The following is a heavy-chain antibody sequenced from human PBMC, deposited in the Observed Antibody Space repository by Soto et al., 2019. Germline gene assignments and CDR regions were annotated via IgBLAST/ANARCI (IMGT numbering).Heavy chain of an antibody. D-gene: IGHD2-8*01. CDR3: AREYVYAYFDY. V-gene: IGHV3-33*01. CDR2: IWYDGSNK. CDR1: GFTFSSYG. Sequence: QVQLVESGGGVVQPGRSLRLSCAASGFTFSSYGMHWVRQAPGKGLEWVAVIWYDGSNKYYADSVKGRFTISRDNSKNTLYLQMNSLRAEDTAVYYCAREYVYAYFDYWGQGTLVTVSS. J-gene: IGHJ4*02.